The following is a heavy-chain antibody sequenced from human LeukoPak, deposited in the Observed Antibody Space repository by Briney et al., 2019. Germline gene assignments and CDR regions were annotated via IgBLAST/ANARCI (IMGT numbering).Heavy chain of an antibody. CDR3: ARGPQFYYDSSGPWDY. J-gene: IGHJ4*02. CDR1: GFTLSINY. D-gene: IGHD3-22*01. V-gene: IGHV3-53*01. Sequence: GGSLRLSCAASGFTLSINYMRWVRQAPGKGLEWVSVIYSGGSTYYADSVKGRFTISRDNSKNTLYLQMNSLRAEDTAVYYCARGPQFYYDSSGPWDYWGQGTLVTVSS. CDR2: IYSGGST.